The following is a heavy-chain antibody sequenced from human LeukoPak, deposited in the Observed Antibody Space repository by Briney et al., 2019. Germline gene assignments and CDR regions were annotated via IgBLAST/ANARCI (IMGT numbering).Heavy chain of an antibody. D-gene: IGHD2-2*01. CDR3: ARGFFGSSTSCYWDY. CDR1: GDSISSGNYY. CDR2: IYTSGST. Sequence: SETLSLTCTVSGDSISSGNYYRSWLRQPAGKGLEWIGRIYTSGSTNYDPSLKSRVTISVDTSKNQFSLKLSSVTAADTAVYYCARGFFGSSTSCYWDYWGQGTLVTVSS. J-gene: IGHJ4*02. V-gene: IGHV4-61*02.